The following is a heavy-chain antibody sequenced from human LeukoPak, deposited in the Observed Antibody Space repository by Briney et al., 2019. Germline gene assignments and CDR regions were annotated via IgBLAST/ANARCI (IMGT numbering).Heavy chain of an antibody. D-gene: IGHD2-8*01. J-gene: IGHJ6*02. V-gene: IGHV1-8*01. CDR2: MNPNSGNT. CDR1: GYTFTSYD. CDR3: ARGRGDCSSGVCYTAYFYYGMDV. Sequence: ASVKVSCKASGYTFTSYDINWVRQATGQGLEWMGWMNPNSGNTGYAQKFQGRVTITADESTSTAYMELSSLRSEDTAVYYCARGRGDCSSGVCYTAYFYYGMDVWGQGTTVTVSS.